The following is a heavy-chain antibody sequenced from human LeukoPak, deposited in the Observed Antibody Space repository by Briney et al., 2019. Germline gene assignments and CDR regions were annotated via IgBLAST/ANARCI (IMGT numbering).Heavy chain of an antibody. CDR3: AKDRRAIGYYDSSGFDY. D-gene: IGHD3-22*01. V-gene: IGHV3-23*01. CDR1: GFTFSSYA. Sequence: GGSLRLSCAASGFTFSSYAMSWVRQAPGKGLEWVSAISGSGGSTYYADSVKGRFTISRDNSKNTLYLQMNSLRAEDTAVYYCAKDRRAIGYYDSSGFDYWGQGTLVTVSS. CDR2: ISGSGGST. J-gene: IGHJ4*02.